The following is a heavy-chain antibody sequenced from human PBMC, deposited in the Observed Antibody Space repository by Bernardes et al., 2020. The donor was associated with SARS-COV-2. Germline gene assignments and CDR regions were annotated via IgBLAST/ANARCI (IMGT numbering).Heavy chain of an antibody. Sequence: GGSLRLSCAASGFAFSSPWMHWVRQVEGKGLVWLSRMNMDGSTKDYAASVKGRFTISRDNAKNTLYLQMNKLRLDDRAEYYCVRGSPPGISGGPWTSEYWGQGTLVTVSS. CDR3: VRGSPPGISGGPWTSEY. J-gene: IGHJ4*02. CDR1: GFAFSSPW. V-gene: IGHV3-74*01. D-gene: IGHD3-3*02. CDR2: MNMDGSTK.